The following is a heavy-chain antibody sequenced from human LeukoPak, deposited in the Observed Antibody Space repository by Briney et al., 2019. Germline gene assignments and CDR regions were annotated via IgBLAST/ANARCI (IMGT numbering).Heavy chain of an antibody. CDR2: ISYDGSNK. CDR1: GFTFSSYG. J-gene: IGHJ6*02. V-gene: IGHV3-30*18. Sequence: GGSLRLSCAASGFTFSSYGMHWVRQAPGKGLEWVAVISYDGSNKYYADSVKGRFTISRDNSKNTLYLQMNSLRAEDTAVYYCAKDMDIVVVTAGGLYYYYGMDVWGQGTTVTVSS. D-gene: IGHD2-21*02. CDR3: AKDMDIVVVTAGGLYYYYGMDV.